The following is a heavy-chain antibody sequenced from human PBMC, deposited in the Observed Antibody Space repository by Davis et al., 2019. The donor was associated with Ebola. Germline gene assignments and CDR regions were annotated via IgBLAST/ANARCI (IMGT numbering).Heavy chain of an antibody. V-gene: IGHV3-48*02. Sequence: GESLKISCAASGFTFSSHSMNWVRQAPGKGLEWVSYITGSDGTMYADSVKGRFTISRDNAKKLLYLQMNSLRDEDTAVYYCARDGDYPYRFWFDTWGQGTLVTVSS. CDR2: ITGSDGTM. J-gene: IGHJ5*02. D-gene: IGHD4-17*01. CDR3: ARDGDYPYRFWFDT. CDR1: GFTFSSHS.